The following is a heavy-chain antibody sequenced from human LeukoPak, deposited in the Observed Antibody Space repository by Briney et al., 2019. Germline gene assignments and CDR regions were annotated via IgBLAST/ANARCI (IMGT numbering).Heavy chain of an antibody. J-gene: IGHJ3*02. CDR1: GGSISSSSYY. CDR3: ARDGAQFVQKTPGMRAFDI. CDR2: IYYSGST. Sequence: SETLSLTCTVSGGSISSSSYYWGWIRQPPGKGLEWIGSIYYSGSTYYNPSLKSRVTISVDTSKNQFSLKLSSVTAADAAVYYCARDGAQFVQKTPGMRAFDIWGQGTMVTVSS. V-gene: IGHV4-39*07. D-gene: IGHD4-23*01.